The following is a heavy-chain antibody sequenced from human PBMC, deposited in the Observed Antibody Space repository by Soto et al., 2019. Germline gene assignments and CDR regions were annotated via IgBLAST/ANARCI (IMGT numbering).Heavy chain of an antibody. CDR2: IYHDGSA. CDR1: GGSISSSNW. D-gene: IGHD3-3*01. CDR3: AILLRSTYGMDV. V-gene: IGHV4-4*02. J-gene: IGHJ6*02. Sequence: QVQLQEWGPGLVKPSGTLSLTCAVSGGSISSSNWWTWVRQPPGKGLEWIGKIYHDGSANYNPSLKSRVTISVDKSKNQFSLKVTSVTAADTAVYYCAILLRSTYGMDVWGQGTTVTVSS.